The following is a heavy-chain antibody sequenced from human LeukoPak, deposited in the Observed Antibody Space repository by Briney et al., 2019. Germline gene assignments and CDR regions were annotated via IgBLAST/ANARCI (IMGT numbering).Heavy chain of an antibody. J-gene: IGHJ4*02. CDR1: GFTFSSYA. CDR3: AKANWDDEYIFVN. V-gene: IGHV3-23*01. Sequence: GGSLRLSCAASGFTFSSYAMGWVRQAPGKGLEWVSAMSGSAGRTYYADSAKGRFTISRDNSKNTLYLHMNGLRAEDTAVYYCAKANWDDEYIFVNWGQGTLVTVSS. D-gene: IGHD1-1*01. CDR2: MSGSAGRT.